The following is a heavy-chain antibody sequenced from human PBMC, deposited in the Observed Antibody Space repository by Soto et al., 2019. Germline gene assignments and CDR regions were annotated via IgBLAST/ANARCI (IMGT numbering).Heavy chain of an antibody. D-gene: IGHD3-9*01. J-gene: IGHJ6*02. V-gene: IGHV4-30-2*01. CDR3: ARMPYYDFLTGNFGDYYYGVDV. CDR1: GGSISSGGYS. CDR2: IYHSGST. Sequence: SGGSISSGGYSWSWIRQPPGKGLEWIGYIYHSGSTYYNPSLKSRVTISVDRSKNQFSLKLSSVTAADTAVYYCARMPYYDFLTGNFGDYYYGVDVWGQGTTVTVSS.